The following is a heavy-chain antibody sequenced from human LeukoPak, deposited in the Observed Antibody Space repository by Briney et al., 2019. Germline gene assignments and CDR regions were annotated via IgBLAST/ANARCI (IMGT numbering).Heavy chain of an antibody. Sequence: GGPLRLSCAASGFTFSAYWMTWVRQAPGRGLEWVANIRDDGSEEYYGDSVRGRFTISRDNAKNSVDLQIHSLRVEDTAVYYCARVLGLKGFDSWGQGTLVTVSS. V-gene: IGHV3-7*04. CDR2: IRDDGSEE. D-gene: IGHD7-27*01. J-gene: IGHJ5*01. CDR3: ARVLGLKGFDS. CDR1: GFTFSAYW.